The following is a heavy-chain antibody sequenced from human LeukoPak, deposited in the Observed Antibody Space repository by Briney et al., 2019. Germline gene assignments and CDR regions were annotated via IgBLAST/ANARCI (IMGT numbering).Heavy chain of an antibody. CDR2: ISSSSSYI. CDR1: GFTFSSYS. CDR3: ARGGVYSSGWYVDY. V-gene: IGHV3-21*01. D-gene: IGHD6-19*01. Sequence: NRGGSLRLSCAASGFTFSSYSMNWVRQAPGKGLEWVSSISSSSSYIYYADSVKGRFTISSDNAKNSLYLQMNSLRAEDTAVYYCARGGVYSSGWYVDYWGQGTLVTVSS. J-gene: IGHJ4*02.